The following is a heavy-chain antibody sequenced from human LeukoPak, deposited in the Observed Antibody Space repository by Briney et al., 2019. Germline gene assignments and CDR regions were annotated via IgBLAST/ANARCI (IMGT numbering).Heavy chain of an antibody. Sequence: GGSLRLSCAASGFTVSSNYMSWVRQAPGKGLEWVSLIYSGGSTYYAVSVKGRFTISRDNSKNTLYLQMNSLRAEDTAVYYCAKDLGRYYYVSSGYYPNFDYWGQGTLVTVSS. CDR1: GFTVSSNY. D-gene: IGHD3-22*01. V-gene: IGHV3-53*01. CDR2: IYSGGST. J-gene: IGHJ4*02. CDR3: AKDLGRYYYVSSGYYPNFDY.